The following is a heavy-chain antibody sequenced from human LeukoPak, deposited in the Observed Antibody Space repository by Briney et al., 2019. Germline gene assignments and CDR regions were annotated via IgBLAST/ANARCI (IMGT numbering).Heavy chain of an antibody. CDR1: GYSISSGYY. V-gene: IGHV4-38-2*02. D-gene: IGHD6-13*01. Sequence: SETLSLTCTVSGYSISSGYYWGWIRQPPGKGLEWIGSIYHSGSTYYNPSLKSRLSMSVDTSENQFSLRLSSATAADTAVYYCAGTYSLYDAFDIWGQGTMVTVSS. J-gene: IGHJ3*02. CDR3: AGTYSLYDAFDI. CDR2: IYHSGST.